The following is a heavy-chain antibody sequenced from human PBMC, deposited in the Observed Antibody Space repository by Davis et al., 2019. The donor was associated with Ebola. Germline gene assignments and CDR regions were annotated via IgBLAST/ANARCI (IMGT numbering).Heavy chain of an antibody. D-gene: IGHD6-13*01. Sequence: PGGSLRLSCAASAFSFRSYSMNWVRQAPGKGLEWVSSISSSSSYIYYADSVKGRFTISRDNAKNSLYLQMNSLRAEDTAVYYCARAPPHPHSLVSYYMDVWGKGTTVTVSS. V-gene: IGHV3-21*01. CDR3: ARAPPHPHSLVSYYMDV. CDR2: ISSSSSYI. CDR1: AFSFRSYS. J-gene: IGHJ6*03.